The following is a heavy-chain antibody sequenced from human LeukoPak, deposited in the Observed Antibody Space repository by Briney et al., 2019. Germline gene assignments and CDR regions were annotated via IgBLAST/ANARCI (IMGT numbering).Heavy chain of an antibody. CDR1: GGSISSYH. CDR3: ARQLGYCSSTSCRTAWFDP. J-gene: IGHJ5*02. Sequence: PSETLSLTCTVSGGSISSYHWSWIRQPPGKGLEWIGYIYTSGSTNYNPSLKSRVTISVDTSKNQFSLKLSSVTAADTAVYYCARQLGYCSSTSCRTAWFDPWGQGTLVTVSS. CDR2: IYTSGST. V-gene: IGHV4-4*09. D-gene: IGHD2-2*01.